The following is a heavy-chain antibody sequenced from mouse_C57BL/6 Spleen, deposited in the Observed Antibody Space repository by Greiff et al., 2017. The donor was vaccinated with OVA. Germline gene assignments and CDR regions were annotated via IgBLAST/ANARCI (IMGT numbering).Heavy chain of an antibody. V-gene: IGHV1-50*01. CDR2: IDPSDSYT. CDR1: GYTFTSYW. CDR3: ARGGGYFDY. J-gene: IGHJ2*01. Sequence: QVQLQQPGAELVKPGASVKLSCKASGYTFTSYWMQWVKQRPGQGLEWIGEIDPSDSYTNYTQKFKGKATLTVDTSSSTAYMQLSSLTSEDSAVYYCARGGGYFDYWGQGTTLTVSS.